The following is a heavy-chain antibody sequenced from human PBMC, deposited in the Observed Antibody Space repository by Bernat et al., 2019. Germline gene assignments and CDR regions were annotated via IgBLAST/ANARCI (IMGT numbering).Heavy chain of an antibody. D-gene: IGHD6-13*01. V-gene: IGHV3-48*02. CDR2: ISRSTTVI. CDR3: ARDCSTIAALGHNWLDP. J-gene: IGHJ5*01. CDR1: GFSFSDYS. Sequence: EVQLVESGGGLVHSGGSLRLSCAASGFSFSDYSMNWVRQAPGKGLEWVSYISRSTTVIYYADSVKGRFTISRDNAKNSLYLQMNSLRDEDTAVYYCARDCSTIAALGHNWLDPWGQGTLVTVSS.